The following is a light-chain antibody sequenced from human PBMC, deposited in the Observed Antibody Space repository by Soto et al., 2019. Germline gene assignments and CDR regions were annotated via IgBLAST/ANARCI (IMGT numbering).Light chain of an antibody. J-gene: IGKJ2*01. CDR2: AAS. V-gene: IGKV3-20*01. Sequence: EIVLTQSPGTLSLSPGERATLSCRASQSVSSNFLAWYQQKPGQAPRLLIYAASSRATGIPARFSGSGSGTDFTLTVSRLDPEDFAVYYCQQYGHSPQTFGQGTKLEIK. CDR3: QQYGHSPQT. CDR1: QSVSSNF.